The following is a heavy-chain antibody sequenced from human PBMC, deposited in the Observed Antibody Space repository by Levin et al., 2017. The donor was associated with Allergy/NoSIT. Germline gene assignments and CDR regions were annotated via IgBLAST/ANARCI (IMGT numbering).Heavy chain of an antibody. CDR3: ARVGEYDFWNDYSPYAFDI. J-gene: IGHJ3*02. D-gene: IGHD3-3*01. Sequence: VASVKVSCKASGYTFTSYDINWVRQATGQGLEWMGWMNPNSGNTGHAQKFQGIVTMTRDTSITTAYMELSSLRSEDTAVYYCARVGEYDFWNDYSPYAFDIWGQGTVVTVSS. CDR2: MNPNSGNT. CDR1: GYTFTSYD. V-gene: IGHV1-8*01.